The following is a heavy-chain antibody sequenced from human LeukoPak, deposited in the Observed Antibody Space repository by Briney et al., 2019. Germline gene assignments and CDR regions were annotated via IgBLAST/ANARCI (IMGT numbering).Heavy chain of an antibody. Sequence: GRSLRLSCAASGFTFSSYAMHWVRQAPGKGLEWVAVISYDGSNKYYADSVKGRFTISRDNSKNTLYLQMNSLRAEDTAVYYCARGQGIGCYYDSSGIGYFDYWGQGTLVTVSS. V-gene: IGHV3-30-3*01. CDR2: ISYDGSNK. J-gene: IGHJ4*02. CDR3: ARGQGIGCYYDSSGIGYFDY. D-gene: IGHD3-22*01. CDR1: GFTFSSYA.